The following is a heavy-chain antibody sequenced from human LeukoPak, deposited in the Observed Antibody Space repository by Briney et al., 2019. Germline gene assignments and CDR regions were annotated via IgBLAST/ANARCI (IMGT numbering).Heavy chain of an antibody. Sequence: SETLSLTCTVSGGSISSHYWSWIRQPPGKGLEGIGYIYYSGSTNYNPSLKSRVTISVDTSKNQFSLKLSSVTAADTAVYYCARACRGYYADCNWFDPWGQGTLVTVSS. D-gene: IGHD3-22*01. V-gene: IGHV4-59*11. CDR2: IYYSGST. CDR3: ARACRGYYADCNWFDP. J-gene: IGHJ5*02. CDR1: GGSISSHY.